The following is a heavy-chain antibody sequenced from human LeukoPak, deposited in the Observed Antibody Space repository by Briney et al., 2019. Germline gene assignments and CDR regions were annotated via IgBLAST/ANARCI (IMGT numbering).Heavy chain of an antibody. CDR3: ARDQYDTWSRRGNFDS. CDR2: ISLDGSHK. CDR1: GFSFSSNA. Sequence: GGSLRLSCAASGFSFSSNAMHWVRQAPGKGLEWVAVISLDGSHKYYLHSVKGRFIISRDNTKNSLYLQMNSLRAEDTAVFYCARDQYDTWSRRGNFDSWGQGTLVIVSS. V-gene: IGHV3-30*04. D-gene: IGHD3-3*01. J-gene: IGHJ4*02.